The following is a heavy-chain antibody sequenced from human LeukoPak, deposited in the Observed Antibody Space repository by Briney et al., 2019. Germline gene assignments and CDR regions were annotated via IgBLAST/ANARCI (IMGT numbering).Heavy chain of an antibody. V-gene: IGHV3-23*01. CDR1: AFTFNTFDNFA. CDR2: ISESGAST. D-gene: IGHD2-15*01. J-gene: IGHJ4*02. Sequence: GGSLRLSCSVSAFTFNTFDNFAMNWVRQAPGKGLEWVAAISESGASTYYAASVKGRFTISRDNSKNTLYLQMNSLRAEDTAVYYCAKGKGYCSGGSCYPLLDYWGQGTLVTVSS. CDR3: AKGKGYCSGGSCYPLLDY.